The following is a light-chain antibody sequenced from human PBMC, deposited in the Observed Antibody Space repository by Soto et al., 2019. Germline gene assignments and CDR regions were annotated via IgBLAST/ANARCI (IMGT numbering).Light chain of an antibody. V-gene: IGLV2-11*01. J-gene: IGLJ2*01. CDR3: CSYAGNRVI. CDR2: DVA. Sequence: QSALTQPRSVSGSPGQSVTISCTGTRSDVGGYNFVSWYQQHPGKAPTLMIYDVAKRPSGVPDRFSGSKSADTASLTISGLQAEDEADYYCCSYAGNRVIFGGGTKLTVL. CDR1: RSDVGGYNF.